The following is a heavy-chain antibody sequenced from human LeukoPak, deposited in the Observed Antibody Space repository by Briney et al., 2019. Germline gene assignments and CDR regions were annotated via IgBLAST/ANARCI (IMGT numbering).Heavy chain of an antibody. CDR3: VAYNYYAGNNPFDY. Sequence: GGSLRFSCAASGFTFSSCAMSWVRQAPGKGLEWVSGIHDRGGSTYYVDSVRGRLTISRDNSKNTLYLQMSSLRDEDTAVYYCVAYNYYAGNNPFDYWGQGALVTVSS. CDR2: IHDRGGST. CDR1: GFTFSSCA. V-gene: IGHV3-23*01. D-gene: IGHD1/OR15-1a*01. J-gene: IGHJ4*02.